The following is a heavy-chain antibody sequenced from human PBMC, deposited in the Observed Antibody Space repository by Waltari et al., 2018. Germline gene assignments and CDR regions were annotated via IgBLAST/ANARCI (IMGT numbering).Heavy chain of an antibody. Sequence: EVQLLDSGGGLVQPGGSLRLSCAASGFTFSSYAMSWVRQAPGKGLGWVSTFIGCIDTTYYANSVKGRFTISRDNSKNTLYLQVNSLRAEDTAVYYCAKASLRTCSGARCYHFDYWGQGTVVTVSS. CDR2: FIGCIDTT. D-gene: IGHD2-15*01. V-gene: IGHV3-23*01. J-gene: IGHJ4*02. CDR3: AKASLRTCSGARCYHFDY. CDR1: GFTFSSYA.